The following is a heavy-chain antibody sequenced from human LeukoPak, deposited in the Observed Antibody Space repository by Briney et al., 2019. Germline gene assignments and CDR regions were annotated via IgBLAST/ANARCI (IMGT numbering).Heavy chain of an antibody. Sequence: SETLSLTCAVYGGSFSGYYWSWIRQPPGKGLEWIGEINHSGSTNHNPSLKSRVTISVDTSKNQFSLKLSSVTAADTAVYYCARGHYDFWSGYHADFDYWGQGTLVTVSS. CDR3: ARGHYDFWSGYHADFDY. CDR2: INHSGST. CDR1: GGSFSGYY. D-gene: IGHD3-3*01. V-gene: IGHV4-34*01. J-gene: IGHJ4*02.